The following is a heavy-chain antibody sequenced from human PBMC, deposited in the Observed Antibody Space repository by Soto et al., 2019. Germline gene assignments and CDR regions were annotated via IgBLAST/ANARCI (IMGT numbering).Heavy chain of an antibody. CDR3: ARTGGEVAFNI. CDR2: KYHNGSP. V-gene: IGHV4-30-4*01. D-gene: IGHD3-16*01. CDR1: GGSITSGDYY. Sequence: QVQLRESGPGLVRPSQTLSLTCTVTGGSITSGDYYWSWIRQSPGKGLEWIGYKYHNGSPYYNPSLRSRVTISVDTSREQFSLSLTSVTAADTAVYYCARTGGEVAFNIWGQGTMVTVSS. J-gene: IGHJ3*02.